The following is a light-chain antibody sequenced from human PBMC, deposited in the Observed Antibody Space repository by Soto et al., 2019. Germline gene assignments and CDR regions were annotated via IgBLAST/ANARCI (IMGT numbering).Light chain of an antibody. CDR2: WAS. CDR1: QSVLYSSNNKNY. J-gene: IGKJ2*01. CDR3: QHYYSTPYT. V-gene: IGKV4-1*01. Sequence: DIVMTQSPDSLAVSLGERATINCKSSQSVLYSSNNKNYLAWYQQKPGQPPKLIIYWASTRESGVPNRFSGSGSGTDFTLTISILQAEDVAVYYCQHYYSTPYTFGQGTKLEIK.